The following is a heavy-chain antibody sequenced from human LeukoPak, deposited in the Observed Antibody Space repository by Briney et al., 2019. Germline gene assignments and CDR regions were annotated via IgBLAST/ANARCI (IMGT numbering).Heavy chain of an antibody. CDR3: ARGPSGGTQDY. D-gene: IGHD2-15*01. CDR2: ISYDGSNK. CDR1: GFTFSSYA. V-gene: IGHV3-30-3*01. J-gene: IGHJ4*02. Sequence: PGGSLRLSCAASGFTFSSYAMSWVRQAPGKGLEWVAVISYDGSNKYYADSVKGRFTISRDNSKNTLYLQMNSLRAEDTAVYYCARGPSGGTQDYWGQGTLVTVSS.